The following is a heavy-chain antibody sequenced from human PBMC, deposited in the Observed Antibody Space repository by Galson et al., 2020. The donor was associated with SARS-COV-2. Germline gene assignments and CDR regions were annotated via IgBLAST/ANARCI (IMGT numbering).Heavy chain of an antibody. CDR2: IYYSGST. CDR1: GGYISSSSYY. CDR3: ARGGKVTMIVVVIAGHGHYFDY. D-gene: IGHD3-22*01. J-gene: IGHJ4*02. Sequence: ASETLSLTCTVSGGYISSSSYYWGWIRQPPGKGLEWIGSIYYSGSTYYNPSLKSRVTISVDTSKNQFSLKLSSVTAADTAVYYCARGGKVTMIVVVIAGHGHYFDYWGQGPRSPSPQ. V-gene: IGHV4-39*07.